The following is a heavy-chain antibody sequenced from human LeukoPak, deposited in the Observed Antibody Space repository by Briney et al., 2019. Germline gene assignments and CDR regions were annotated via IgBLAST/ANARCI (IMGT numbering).Heavy chain of an antibody. Sequence: ASVTVSCMASGYTFTGYYIDWVRQAPGQGVEWMGWINPTNGGTHYAQTFKGRVTMTRDTSISTAYMELSSLRFDDTALYYCARAAVGMLGGTNPFDNWGQGTLVTVSS. J-gene: IGHJ4*02. D-gene: IGHD1-26*01. V-gene: IGHV1-2*02. CDR2: INPTNGGT. CDR3: ARAAVGMLGGTNPFDN. CDR1: GYTFTGYY.